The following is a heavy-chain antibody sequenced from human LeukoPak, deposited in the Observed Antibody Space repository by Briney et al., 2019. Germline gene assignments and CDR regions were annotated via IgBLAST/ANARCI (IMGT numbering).Heavy chain of an antibody. CDR2: IYYSGST. V-gene: IGHV4-31*03. Sequence: SETLSLTCTVSGDSISSGSFYWSWIRQHPGKGLEYIGYIYYSGSTYYNPSLKSRVTISIDASRRHFSLQLTSVTAADTAVYHCARVIPGSGWYGYYFDYWGQGTLVTVSS. CDR3: ARVIPGSGWYGYYFDY. D-gene: IGHD6-19*01. CDR1: GDSISSGSFY. J-gene: IGHJ4*02.